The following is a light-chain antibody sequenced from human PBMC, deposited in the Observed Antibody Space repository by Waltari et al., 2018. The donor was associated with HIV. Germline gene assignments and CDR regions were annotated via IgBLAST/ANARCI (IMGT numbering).Light chain of an antibody. CDR2: LNSDGSH. J-gene: IGLJ2*01. CDR3: QTWGAGTVV. Sequence: QLVLTQSPSASASLGASVKLTCTLSSAHSTYAIACHQKQPDQGPHYLMKLNSDGSHRKGDGIPDRFSGSASGAERYLTISNVQSEDEGIYYCQTWGAGTVVFGGGTKLSVL. V-gene: IGLV4-69*01. CDR1: SAHSTYA.